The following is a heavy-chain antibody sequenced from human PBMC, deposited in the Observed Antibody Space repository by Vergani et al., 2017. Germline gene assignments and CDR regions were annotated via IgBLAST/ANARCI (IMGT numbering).Heavy chain of an antibody. CDR2: INPNSGGT. V-gene: IGHV1-2*02. Sequence: QVQLVQSGAEVKKPGSSVKVSCKASGGTFTGYYMHWVRQAPGQGLEWMGWINPNSGGTNYAQKFQGRVTMTRDTSISTAYMELSRLRSDDTAVYYCAGGGPNYYYYYGMDVWGQGTTVTVSS. J-gene: IGHJ6*02. CDR3: AGGGPNYYYYYGMDV. D-gene: IGHD3-16*01. CDR1: GGTFTGYY.